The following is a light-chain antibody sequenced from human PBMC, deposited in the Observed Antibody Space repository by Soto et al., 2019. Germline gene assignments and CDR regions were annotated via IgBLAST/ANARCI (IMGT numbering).Light chain of an antibody. CDR3: QQYYRPPRT. V-gene: IGKV4-1*01. Sequence: DIVMTQSPDSLAVSLGERATINCKSSQSVLYSSNNKNYLAWYQQKPGQPPKLLIYWASTRESGIPDRFSGSGSGTDFTLTISSLQAADVAVYYCQQYYRPPRTCGQGTKVDIK. CDR1: QSVLYSSNNKNY. J-gene: IGKJ1*01. CDR2: WAS.